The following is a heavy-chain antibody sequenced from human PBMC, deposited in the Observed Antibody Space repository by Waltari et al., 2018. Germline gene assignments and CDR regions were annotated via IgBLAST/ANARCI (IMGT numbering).Heavy chain of an antibody. CDR2: ISSDGSNQ. CDR1: GFTFSAYG. V-gene: IGHV3-30*18. CDR3: AKGLYSGSYYFDY. D-gene: IGHD1-26*01. Sequence: QVQLVESGGGVVQPGRSLRLSCVVSGFTFSAYGVLWVRQGPGKGLEWVAGISSDGSNQHYADSVKGRLTISRDNSKSTLYLQMSSLRAEDTAAYYCAKGLYSGSYYFDYWGQGTLVTVSS. J-gene: IGHJ4*02.